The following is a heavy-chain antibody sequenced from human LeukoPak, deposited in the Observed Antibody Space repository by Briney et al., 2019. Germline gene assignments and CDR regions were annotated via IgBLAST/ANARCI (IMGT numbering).Heavy chain of an antibody. V-gene: IGHV1-2*02. CDR3: ARDQAFVYCSGGTCYDDY. CDR2: INPNSGDT. D-gene: IGHD2-15*01. CDR1: GYTFTGYY. J-gene: IGHJ4*02. Sequence: ASVKVSCKASGYTFTGYYMHWVRQAPGQGLEWMGWINPNSGDTHYAQKFQGRVTMTRDTSINTAYMELSRLRSDDTAVYYCARDQAFVYCSGGTCYDDYWGQESLVTVSS.